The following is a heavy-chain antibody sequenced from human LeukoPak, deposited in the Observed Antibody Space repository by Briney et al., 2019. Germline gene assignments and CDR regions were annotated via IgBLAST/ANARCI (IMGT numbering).Heavy chain of an antibody. CDR3: ARDSSGWYVNADY. V-gene: IGHV3-21*01. CDR2: ITSTSIYI. Sequence: PGGSLRLSCAASGFAFSTYSIHRVGQAPGKGLKLVASITSTSIYIYYGDSVKGRFIVSRDNAKNSLYLQMNSLRAEDTAVYYCARDSSGWYVNADYWGQGILVTVSS. D-gene: IGHD6-19*01. J-gene: IGHJ4*02. CDR1: GFAFSTYS.